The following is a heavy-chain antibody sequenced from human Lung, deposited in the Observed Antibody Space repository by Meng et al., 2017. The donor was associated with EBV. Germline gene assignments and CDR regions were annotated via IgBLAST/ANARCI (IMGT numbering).Heavy chain of an antibody. Sequence: QAELQEPGPGLAKPSQTLSLTCAVSGGSICSGDYYWSWTRQPPGKGLEWIGYIYYSGSTYYHPSLKSRVTISVDKSKNQFSLKLSSVTAADTAVYYCARARSMAAAVIDYWGQGTLVTVSS. V-gene: IGHV4-30-4*01. D-gene: IGHD6-13*01. J-gene: IGHJ4*02. CDR1: GGSICSGDYY. CDR3: ARARSMAAAVIDY. CDR2: IYYSGST.